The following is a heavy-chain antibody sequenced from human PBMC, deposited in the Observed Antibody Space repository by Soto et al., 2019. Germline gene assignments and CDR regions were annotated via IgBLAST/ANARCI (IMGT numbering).Heavy chain of an antibody. CDR1: GVSMSSGGYY. J-gene: IGHJ3*02. CDR3: AREEAGAFDI. CDR2: TYYSGST. Sequence: QVQLQESGPGLVKPSQTLSRTCTVSGVSMSSGGYYWTWIRQHPGKGLEWIGYTYYSGSTYYNPSLKSRLTISVDTSKNQFSLRLSSVTAADTAVYYCAREEAGAFDIWGQGTMVTVSS. D-gene: IGHD3-10*01. V-gene: IGHV4-31*03.